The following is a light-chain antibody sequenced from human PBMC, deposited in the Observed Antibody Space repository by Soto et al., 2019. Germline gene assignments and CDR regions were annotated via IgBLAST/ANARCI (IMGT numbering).Light chain of an antibody. Sequence: DLQMTQSPSSLSASVGDRVAITCRASQSISSDLNWYQQKPGEAPKLLVYGASNLQSGVPSTFSGSGSGTDFTLTISSLQPEDFATYYCQQSNNYPLTFGGGTKVEIK. CDR2: GAS. CDR3: QQSNNYPLT. V-gene: IGKV1-39*01. J-gene: IGKJ4*01. CDR1: QSISSD.